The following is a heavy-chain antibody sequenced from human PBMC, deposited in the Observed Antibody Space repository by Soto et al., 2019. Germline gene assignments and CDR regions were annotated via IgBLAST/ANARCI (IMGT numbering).Heavy chain of an antibody. Sequence: ASVKVSCKASGYTFTSYGISWVRQAPGQGLEWMGWISAYNGNTNYAQKLQGRVTMTTDTSTSTAYMELRSLRSDDTAVYYCARAHRGSYRYYFDYWGQGTLVTVSS. D-gene: IGHD1-26*01. CDR1: GYTFTSYG. V-gene: IGHV1-18*04. CDR2: ISAYNGNT. J-gene: IGHJ4*02. CDR3: ARAHRGSYRYYFDY.